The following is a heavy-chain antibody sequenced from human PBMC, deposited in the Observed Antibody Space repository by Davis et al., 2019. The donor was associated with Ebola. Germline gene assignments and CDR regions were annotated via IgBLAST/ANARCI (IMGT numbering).Heavy chain of an antibody. J-gene: IGHJ4*02. CDR3: AKDYGDCTGGRCYGNPLDY. Sequence: GESLKISCVASGFTFSSYAMTWFRQAPGKGLEWVSTITDFGGTKYADSVKGRFTISRDISRNTLYLHMNSLRVEDTAVYYGAKDYGDCTGGRCYGNPLDYWGQGTQVTASS. CDR1: GFTFSSYA. V-gene: IGHV3-23*01. CDR2: ITDFGGT. D-gene: IGHD2-15*01.